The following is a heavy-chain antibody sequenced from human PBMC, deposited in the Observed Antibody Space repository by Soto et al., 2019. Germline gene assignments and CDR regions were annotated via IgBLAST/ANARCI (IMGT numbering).Heavy chain of an antibody. CDR3: ASPTLPDSSGYYGY. CDR2: IYSGGSP. V-gene: IGHV3-53*01. CDR1: GFTVSSNY. D-gene: IGHD3-22*01. Sequence: GGSLRLSCAASGFTVSSNYMSWVRQAPGKGMEWVSVIYSGGSPYYADSVKGRFTISRDNSKNTLYLQMNSLRAEDTAVYYCASPTLPDSSGYYGYWGQGTLVTVSS. J-gene: IGHJ4*02.